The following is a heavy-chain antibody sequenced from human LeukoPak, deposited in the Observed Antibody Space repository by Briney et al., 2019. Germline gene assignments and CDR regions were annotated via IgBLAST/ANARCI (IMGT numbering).Heavy chain of an antibody. Sequence: KPSETLSLTCAVYGGSFSGYYWSWIRQPPGEGLEWIGEINHSGSTNYNPSLKSRVTISVDTPKNQFSLKLSSVTAADTAVYYCARHVYYDFWSGYSAGRDYWGQGTLVTVSS. V-gene: IGHV4-34*01. CDR3: ARHVYYDFWSGYSAGRDY. CDR2: INHSGST. J-gene: IGHJ4*02. CDR1: GGSFSGYY. D-gene: IGHD3-3*01.